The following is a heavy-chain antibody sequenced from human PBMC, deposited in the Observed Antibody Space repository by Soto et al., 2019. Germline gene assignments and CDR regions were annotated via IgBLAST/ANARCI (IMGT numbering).Heavy chain of an antibody. Sequence: SETLSLTCTVSRGSISSYYWSWIRQPAGKGLECIGRIYTSGNTNYNPSLKSRVTMSVDTSQKQFSLKLSSVTAADAAVYYCARSGSYYTAPSAYWGQGTLVTVSS. CDR1: RGSISSYY. CDR2: IYTSGNT. J-gene: IGHJ4*02. V-gene: IGHV4-4*07. D-gene: IGHD1-26*01. CDR3: ARSGSYYTAPSAY.